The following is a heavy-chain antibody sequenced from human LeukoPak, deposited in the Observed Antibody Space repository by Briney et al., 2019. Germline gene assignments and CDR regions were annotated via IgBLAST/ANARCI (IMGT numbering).Heavy chain of an antibody. J-gene: IGHJ4*02. CDR3: ARDRYCSSTSCQRGLFDY. CDR1: GGSISSYY. D-gene: IGHD2-2*01. V-gene: IGHV4-4*07. Sequence: SETLSLTCTVSGGSISSYYWSWIRQPAGKGLEWIGRIYTSGSTNYNPSLKIRVTMSVDTSKNQFSLKLSSVTAADTAVYYCARDRYCSSTSCQRGLFDYWGQGTLVTVSS. CDR2: IYTSGST.